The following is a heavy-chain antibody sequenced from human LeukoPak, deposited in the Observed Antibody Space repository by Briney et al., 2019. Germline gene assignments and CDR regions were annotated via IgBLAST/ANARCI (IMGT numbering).Heavy chain of an antibody. Sequence: SVKVSCKASGGTFSSYAISWVRQAPGQGLEWMGRIIPIFGTANYAQKFQGRVTITTDESTSTAYMELSSLRSEDTAVYYCAREAPGITMIVLCYFDYWGQGTLVTVSS. CDR1: GGTFSSYA. CDR2: IIPIFGTA. J-gene: IGHJ4*02. CDR3: AREAPGITMIVLCYFDY. V-gene: IGHV1-69*05. D-gene: IGHD3-22*01.